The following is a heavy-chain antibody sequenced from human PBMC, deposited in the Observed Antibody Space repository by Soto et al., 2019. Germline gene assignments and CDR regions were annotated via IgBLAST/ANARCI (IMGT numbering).Heavy chain of an antibody. J-gene: IGHJ5*02. CDR3: VRGGSGGLFDP. V-gene: IGHV3-11*06. D-gene: IGHD2-15*01. CDR1: GFTFGDSY. CDR2: ISPGSRYP. Sequence: QVQLVESGGGLVPPGGSLRLSCAGSGFTFGDSYMSCIRQAPGKGLEWLSYISPGSRYPAYADSVKGRFTISRDNAKRALYLQMLSLTAEDTAIYYFVRGGSGGLFDPCGQGTMVTVSS.